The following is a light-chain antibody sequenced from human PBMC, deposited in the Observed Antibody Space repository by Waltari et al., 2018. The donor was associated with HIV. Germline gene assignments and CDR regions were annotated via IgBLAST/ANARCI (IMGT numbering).Light chain of an antibody. CDR2: SSN. CDR1: SSNIGINT. Sequence: QSVLTQPPSASGTPGQRVTISCSGSSSNIGINTVNWYQHLPGTAPNLLIYSSNQRPSGVPDRFSGSKSGTSASLAISGLQSEDEADYYCAAWDDRLKGWVFGGGTKLTVL. V-gene: IGLV1-44*01. CDR3: AAWDDRLKGWV. J-gene: IGLJ3*02.